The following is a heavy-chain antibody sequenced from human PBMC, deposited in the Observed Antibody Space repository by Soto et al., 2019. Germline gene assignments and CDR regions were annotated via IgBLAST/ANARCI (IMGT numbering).Heavy chain of an antibody. Sequence: QVQLQESGPGLVKPSETLSLTCTVSGGSISTYYWTWIRQAPGKGLEWIGYIYYSGYTNYNPSLKSRLTMSIDTSKNQFSLKLSSVTAADTAVYYCARGGYRSSWYYFDYWGQGTLVTVSS. J-gene: IGHJ4*02. D-gene: IGHD6-13*01. CDR3: ARGGYRSSWYYFDY. V-gene: IGHV4-59*01. CDR1: GGSISTYY. CDR2: IYYSGYT.